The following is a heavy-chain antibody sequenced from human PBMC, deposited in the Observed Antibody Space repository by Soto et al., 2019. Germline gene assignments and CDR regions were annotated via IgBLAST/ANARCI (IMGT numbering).Heavy chain of an antibody. V-gene: IGHV3-30-3*02. CDR2: TSYDGLNT. CDR1: GFTLRSFA. Sequence: ESGGGVVQPGGSLRLSCAASGFTLRSFAMHWVRQAPGKGLEWVATTSYDGLNTFYGESVRGRFSISRDTSKNTLFLQMDSLKTEDTAVYFCAKSSSGLRDYFDSWGRGTLVTVSS. CDR3: AKSSSGLRDYFDS. J-gene: IGHJ4*02. D-gene: IGHD3-10*01.